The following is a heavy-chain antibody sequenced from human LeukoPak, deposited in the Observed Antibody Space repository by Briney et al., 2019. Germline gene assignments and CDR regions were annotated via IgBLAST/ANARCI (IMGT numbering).Heavy chain of an antibody. Sequence: GESLQISCKASRYSLTSHWIGWVRQMPGEGLEWMWIIDPSDYEPHYPPSLHDKVTISADKSLTTAYLQWNSLKASDTAMYYCARQTGMVRSGDYWGQGTLVTVSS. CDR3: ARQTGMVRSGDY. CDR2: IDPSDYEP. V-gene: IGHV5-51*01. D-gene: IGHD3-10*01. CDR1: RYSLTSHW. J-gene: IGHJ1*01.